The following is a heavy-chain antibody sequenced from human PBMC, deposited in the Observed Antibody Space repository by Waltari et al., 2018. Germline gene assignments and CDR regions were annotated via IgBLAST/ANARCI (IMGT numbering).Heavy chain of an antibody. J-gene: IGHJ4*02. Sequence: QVQLVESGGGVVQPGRSLRLSCAASGFTFSSYAMHWVRQAPGKGLEWVAVISYDGSNKYYADSVKGQFTISRDNSKNTLYLQMNSLRAEDTAVYYCARDYGDFWSGYQIDYWGQGTLVTVSS. V-gene: IGHV3-30-3*01. CDR3: ARDYGDFWSGYQIDY. CDR2: ISYDGSNK. CDR1: GFTFSSYA. D-gene: IGHD3-3*01.